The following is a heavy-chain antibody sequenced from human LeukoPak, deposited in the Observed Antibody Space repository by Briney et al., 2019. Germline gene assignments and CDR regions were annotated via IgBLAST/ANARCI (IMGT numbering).Heavy chain of an antibody. Sequence: SVKVSCTASGYTFTSYGISWVRQAPGQGLEWMGGIIPIFGTANYAQKFQGRVTITADESTSTAYMELSSLRSEDTAVYYCARTYDSPLWGQGTLVTVSS. J-gene: IGHJ4*02. CDR1: GYTFTSYG. D-gene: IGHD3-22*01. CDR2: IIPIFGTA. CDR3: ARTYDSPL. V-gene: IGHV1-69*13.